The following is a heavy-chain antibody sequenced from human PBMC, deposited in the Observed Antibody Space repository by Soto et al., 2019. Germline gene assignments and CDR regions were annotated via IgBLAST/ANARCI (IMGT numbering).Heavy chain of an antibody. Sequence: GASVKVPCKACGDSFTSYAMHWVRQAPGQRLEWMGWINAGNGNTKYSQKFQGRVTITRDTSASTAYMELSSLRSEDTAVYYCAYSSSSGDFDYWGQGTLVTVSS. D-gene: IGHD6-6*01. CDR3: AYSSSSGDFDY. CDR1: GDSFTSYA. CDR2: INAGNGNT. J-gene: IGHJ4*02. V-gene: IGHV1-3*01.